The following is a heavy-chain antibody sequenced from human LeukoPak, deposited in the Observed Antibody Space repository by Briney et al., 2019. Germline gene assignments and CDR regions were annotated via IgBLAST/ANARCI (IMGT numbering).Heavy chain of an antibody. D-gene: IGHD1-26*01. CDR2: IIPILGIA. J-gene: IGHJ4*02. CDR1: GGTFSSYA. V-gene: IGHV1-69*04. CDR3: ARRNPPYGGNYGDDY. Sequence: SVKVSCKASGGTFSSYAISWVRQAPGQGLEWMGRIIPILGIANYAQKFQGRVTITAAQSPPPAYMALSSLRSEDTAVYYCARRNPPYGGNYGDDYWGQGTLVTVSS.